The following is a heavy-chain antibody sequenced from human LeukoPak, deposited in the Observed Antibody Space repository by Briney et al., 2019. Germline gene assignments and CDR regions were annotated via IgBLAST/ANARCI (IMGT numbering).Heavy chain of an antibody. CDR2: IYSGGST. J-gene: IGHJ4*02. CDR3: VSFYETY. D-gene: IGHD2/OR15-2a*01. V-gene: IGHV3-53*01. CDR1: GFTVSSNY. Sequence: GGSLRLSCAASGFTVSSNYMSWVRQAPGKGLEWVSVIYSGGSTYYADSVKGRFTISKDNAKNTVYLQMNSLRAEDTAVYYCVSFYETYWGRGTLVTVSS.